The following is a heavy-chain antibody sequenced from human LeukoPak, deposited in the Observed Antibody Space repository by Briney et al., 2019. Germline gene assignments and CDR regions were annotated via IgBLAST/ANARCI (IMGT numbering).Heavy chain of an antibody. V-gene: IGHV3-7*01. Sequence: GGSLRLSCAASGFTFSSYWMSWVRQAPGKGLEWVANIKQGGSEKYYVDSVKGRFTISRDNAKNSLYLQMNSLRAEDTAVYYCARDTPGVGTIFGTGGPAGYWGQGTLVTVSS. D-gene: IGHD3-3*01. CDR3: ARDTPGVGTIFGTGGPAGY. J-gene: IGHJ4*02. CDR2: IKQGGSEK. CDR1: GFTFSSYW.